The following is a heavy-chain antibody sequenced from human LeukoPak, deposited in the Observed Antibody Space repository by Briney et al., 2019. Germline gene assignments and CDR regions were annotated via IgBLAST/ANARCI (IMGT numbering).Heavy chain of an antibody. Sequence: ASVTVSCTASGGTFSSYAISWVRQAPGQGLEWMGGIIPIFGTANYAQKFQGRVTITADESTSTAYMELSSLRSEDTAVYYCARRSYCSSTSCYGRYYYGMDVWGQGTTVTVPS. V-gene: IGHV1-69*01. CDR1: GGTFSSYA. CDR2: IIPIFGTA. D-gene: IGHD2-2*01. CDR3: ARRSYCSSTSCYGRYYYGMDV. J-gene: IGHJ6*02.